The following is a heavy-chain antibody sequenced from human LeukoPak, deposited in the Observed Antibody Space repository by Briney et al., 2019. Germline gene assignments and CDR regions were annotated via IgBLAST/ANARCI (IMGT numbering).Heavy chain of an antibody. CDR2: IKQDGSEK. Sequence: GGSLRLSCAASGFIFSNYAMSWVRQAPGKGLEWVANIKQDGSEKYYVDSVKGRFTISRDNAKNSLYLQMNSLRAEDTAVYYCVRDGDYYKGEYWGQGTLVTVSS. V-gene: IGHV3-7*01. CDR3: VRDGDYYKGEY. CDR1: GFIFSNYA. J-gene: IGHJ4*02. D-gene: IGHD3-10*01.